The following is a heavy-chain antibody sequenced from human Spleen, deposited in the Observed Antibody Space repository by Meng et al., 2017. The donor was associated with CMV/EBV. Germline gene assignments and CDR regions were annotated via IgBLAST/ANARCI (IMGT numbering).Heavy chain of an antibody. J-gene: IGHJ6*02. Sequence: GESLKISCAASGFSFNNYSINWVRQAPGKGLEWVSYISSSGRTTYYADSVKGRLTISRDNAKNLLYLQMNSLRAEDTAVYFCARGGALDWNYNIGMDVWGQGTAVTVSS. D-gene: IGHD1-7*01. CDR2: ISSSGRTT. CDR3: ARGGALDWNYNIGMDV. V-gene: IGHV3-48*04. CDR1: GFSFNNYS.